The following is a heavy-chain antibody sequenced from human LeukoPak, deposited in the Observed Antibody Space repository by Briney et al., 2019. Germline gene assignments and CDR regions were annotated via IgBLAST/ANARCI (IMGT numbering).Heavy chain of an antibody. Sequence: GASVKVSCKASGYTFTRYYMHWVRQAPGQGLEWLGWINPNSGGTNHAQKFQGRVTMTRDTSISTAYMEVSRLRSDDTAVYYCARDRSDYGQFQFDYWGQGTLVTVSS. J-gene: IGHJ4*02. CDR2: INPNSGGT. CDR1: GYTFTRYY. V-gene: IGHV1-2*02. CDR3: ARDRSDYGQFQFDY. D-gene: IGHD4-17*01.